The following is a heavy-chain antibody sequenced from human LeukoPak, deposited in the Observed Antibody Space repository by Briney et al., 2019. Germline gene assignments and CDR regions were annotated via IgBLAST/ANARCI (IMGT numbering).Heavy chain of an antibody. D-gene: IGHD2-2*01. J-gene: IGHJ6*02. Sequence: GGSLRLSCAASGFTFSSYAMHWVRQAPGKGLEWVAVISYDGSNKYYADSVKGRFTISRDNSKNTLYLQMNSLRAEDTAVYYCAKGWSSIPYYYGMDVWGQGTTVTVSS. CDR2: ISYDGSNK. CDR1: GFTFSSYA. V-gene: IGHV3-30-3*01. CDR3: AKGWSSIPYYYGMDV.